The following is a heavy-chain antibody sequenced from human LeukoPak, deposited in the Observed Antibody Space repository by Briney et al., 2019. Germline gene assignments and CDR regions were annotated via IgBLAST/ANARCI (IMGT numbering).Heavy chain of an antibody. J-gene: IGHJ6*04. Sequence: SETLSLTCAVYGGSFSGYYWSWIRQPPGKRLEWIGEINHSGSTNYNPSLKSRVTISVDTSKNQFSLKLSSVTAADTAVYYCARGGISMVRGVTLYYYYYGMDVWGKGTTVTVSS. CDR2: INHSGST. CDR1: GGSFSGYY. D-gene: IGHD3-10*01. CDR3: ARGGISMVRGVTLYYYYYGMDV. V-gene: IGHV4-34*01.